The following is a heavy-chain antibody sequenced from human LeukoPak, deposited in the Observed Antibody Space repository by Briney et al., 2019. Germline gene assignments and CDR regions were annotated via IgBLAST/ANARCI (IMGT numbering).Heavy chain of an antibody. CDR3: ARGHYSNTDLDY. CDR2: IYYSGST. V-gene: IGHV4-59*11. CDR1: GGSISSHY. J-gene: IGHJ4*02. Sequence: SETLSLTCTVSGGSISSHYWSWIRQPPGKGLEWIGYIYYSGSTNYNPSLKSRVTISVDTSKNQFSLKLSSVTAEDTAVYYCARGHYSNTDLDYWGQGTLVTVSS. D-gene: IGHD4-11*01.